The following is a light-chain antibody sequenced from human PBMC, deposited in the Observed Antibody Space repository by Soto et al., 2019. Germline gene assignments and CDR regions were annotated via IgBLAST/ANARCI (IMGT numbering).Light chain of an antibody. J-gene: IGKJ4*01. Sequence: EIVLTQSPGTLSLSPGDRATLSCRASQSLSRRYLAWYRQKPGQAPRLLIYGASNRATGIPERFSGSGSGTDFTLTISRLEPDDFAVYYCQQYSSSPPTFGGPTKVEI. CDR2: GAS. CDR3: QQYSSSPPT. CDR1: QSLSRRY. V-gene: IGKV3-20*01.